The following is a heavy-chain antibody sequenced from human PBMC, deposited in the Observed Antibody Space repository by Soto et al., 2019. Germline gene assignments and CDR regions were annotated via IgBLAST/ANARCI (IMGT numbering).Heavy chain of an antibody. CDR2: INSDGSST. J-gene: IGHJ4*02. Sequence: GGSLRLSCAASGFTFSSYWMHWVRQAPGKGLVWVSRINSDGSSTSYADSVKGRFTISRDNAKNTLYLQMNSLRAEDTAVYYCARDGEYCSGGSCYPSWGQGTLVTVSS. V-gene: IGHV3-74*01. CDR3: ARDGEYCSGGSCYPS. D-gene: IGHD2-15*01. CDR1: GFTFSSYW.